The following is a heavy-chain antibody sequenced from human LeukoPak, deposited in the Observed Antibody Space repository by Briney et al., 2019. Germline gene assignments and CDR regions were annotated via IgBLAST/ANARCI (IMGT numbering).Heavy chain of an antibody. CDR3: ARDLGRTTAFDY. CDR2: IWYDGSNK. Sequence: GGSLRLSCAASGLTFSSYGMHWVRQAPGKGLEWVAVIWYDGSNKYYADSVKGRFTISRDNSQNTLYLQMNSLRAEDTAVYYCARDLGRTTAFDYWGQGTLVTVSS. J-gene: IGHJ4*02. D-gene: IGHD2-2*01. CDR1: GLTFSSYG. V-gene: IGHV3-33*01.